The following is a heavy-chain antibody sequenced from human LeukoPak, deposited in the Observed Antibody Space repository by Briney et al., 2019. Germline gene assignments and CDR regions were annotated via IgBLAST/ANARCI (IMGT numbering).Heavy chain of an antibody. CDR2: IKQDGSEK. V-gene: IGHV3-7*01. Sequence: GGSLRLSCAASGFTFSSYWMSWVRQAPGKGLEWVANIKQDGSEKYYADSVKGRFTISRDNSKNTLYLEMNSLRAEDTAVYYCAKDIGSYCDYWGQGILVTVSS. J-gene: IGHJ4*02. D-gene: IGHD3-10*01. CDR1: GFTFSSYW. CDR3: AKDIGSYCDY.